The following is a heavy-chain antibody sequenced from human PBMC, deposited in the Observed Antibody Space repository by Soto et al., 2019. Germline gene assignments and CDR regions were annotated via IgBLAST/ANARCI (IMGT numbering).Heavy chain of an antibody. V-gene: IGHV4-39*01. CDR1: GGSISSSSYY. CDR3: ARPGYSSGWYIDY. J-gene: IGHJ4*02. D-gene: IGHD6-19*01. Sequence: SETLSLTCTVSGGSISSSSYYWGWIRQPPGKGLEWIGSIYYSGSTYYNPSLKSRVTISVDTSKNQFSLKLSSVTAADTAVYYCARPGYSSGWYIDYWGQGTLVTVS. CDR2: IYYSGST.